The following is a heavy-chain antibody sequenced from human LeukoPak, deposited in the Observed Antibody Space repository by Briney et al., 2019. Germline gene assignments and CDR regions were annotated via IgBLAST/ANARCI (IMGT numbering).Heavy chain of an antibody. J-gene: IGHJ4*02. CDR3: ATSDDSSGSD. CDR2: INLDGSVI. Sequence: TGGSLRLSCAASGFTFSGYWMSWVRQAPGKGLEWVANINLDGSVIHYVDSAKGRFTISRDNAKNSLYLQMNYLRAEDTALYYCATSDDSSGSDWGQGTLVTVYS. D-gene: IGHD3-22*01. V-gene: IGHV3-7*01. CDR1: GFTFSGYW.